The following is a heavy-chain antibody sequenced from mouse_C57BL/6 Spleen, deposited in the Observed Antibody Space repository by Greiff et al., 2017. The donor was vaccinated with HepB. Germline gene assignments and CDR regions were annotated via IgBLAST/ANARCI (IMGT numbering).Heavy chain of an antibody. V-gene: IGHV1-19*01. CDR2: INPYNGGT. CDR3: ARRGYDGYYAMDY. J-gene: IGHJ4*01. D-gene: IGHD2-3*01. CDR1: GYTFTDYY. Sequence: VHVKQSGPVLVKPGASVKMSCKASGYTFTDYYMNWVKQSHGKSLEWIGVINPYNGGTSYNQKFKGKATLTVDKSSSTAYMELNSLTSEDSAVYYCARRGYDGYYAMDYWGQGTSVTVSS.